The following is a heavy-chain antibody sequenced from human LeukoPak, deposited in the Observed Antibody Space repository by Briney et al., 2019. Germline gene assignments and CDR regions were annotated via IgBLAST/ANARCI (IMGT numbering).Heavy chain of an antibody. CDR3: TTRGGLGY. J-gene: IGHJ4*02. CDR1: GFIFSDAW. CDR2: IKNKIDGETR. V-gene: IGHV3-15*01. D-gene: IGHD2-15*01. Sequence: PGGSLRLSCAGSGFIFSDAWIGWVRRAPGKGLEWVGRIKNKIDGETRDYAAPVKGRFTISRDDSKNTAYLQMNSLKTEDTAVYYCTTRGGLGYWGQGTLVTVSS.